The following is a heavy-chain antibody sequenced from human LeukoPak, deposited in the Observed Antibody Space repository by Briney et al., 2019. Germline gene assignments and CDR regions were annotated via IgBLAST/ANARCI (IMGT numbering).Heavy chain of an antibody. CDR3: AKVALNHYVWRSDRSPLGY. CDR1: GFTFSNYA. J-gene: IGHJ4*02. D-gene: IGHD3-16*02. V-gene: IGHV3-23*01. Sequence: GGSLRLSCAASGFTFSNYAMNWVRQAPGKGLEWVSCISYSGGSTYYADSVKGRFTISRDNSKDSLFLQVNILRAEDTAFYYCAKVALNHYVWRSDRSPLGYWGQGTLVTVSS. CDR2: ISYSGGST.